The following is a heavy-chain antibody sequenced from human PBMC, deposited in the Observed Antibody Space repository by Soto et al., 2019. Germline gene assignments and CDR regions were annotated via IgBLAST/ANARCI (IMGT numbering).Heavy chain of an antibody. CDR1: GGSVSSGDYY. V-gene: IGHV4-39*01. CDR2: IDYSGST. CDR3: ARRRTSYGMDV. Sequence: ASEPLSLPCTVSGGSVSSGDYYWGWIRQPPGKGLEWIGSIDYSGSTYYNPSLKSRVTISVDASKNQFSLKVSSGTAADTAVYYCARRRTSYGMDVWGQGTTVTVAS. J-gene: IGHJ6*02.